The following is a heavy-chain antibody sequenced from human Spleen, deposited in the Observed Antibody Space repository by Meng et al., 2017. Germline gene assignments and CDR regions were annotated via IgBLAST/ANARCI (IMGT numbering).Heavy chain of an antibody. D-gene: IGHD6-13*01. J-gene: IGHJ4*02. CDR2: LYYSGST. CDR1: GGSIRSYY. CDR3: AAGDSSSWYDY. V-gene: IGHV4-59*01. Sequence: SETLSLTCTVSGGSIRSYYWSWIRQPPGKGLEWIGNLYYSGSTNYNPSLKSRVTISVDMSKNQFSLKLSSVTAADTDMYYCAAGDSSSWYDYWGQGTLVTVSS.